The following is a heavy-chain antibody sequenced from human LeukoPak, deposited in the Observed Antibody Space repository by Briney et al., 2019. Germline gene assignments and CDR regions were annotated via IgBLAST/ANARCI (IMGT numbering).Heavy chain of an antibody. J-gene: IGHJ4*02. CDR3: ARHYYDRSDSYSFDY. CDR1: GGSISGYY. Sequence: KPSETLSLTCTVSGGSISGYYWSWIRQPPGKGLEWIGYIFSSGSTNYNPSPKSRVTISEDTSVNQFSLKLSSVTAADTAVYYCARHYYDRSDSYSFDYWGQGTLVTVSS. D-gene: IGHD3-22*01. CDR2: IFSSGST. V-gene: IGHV4-59*08.